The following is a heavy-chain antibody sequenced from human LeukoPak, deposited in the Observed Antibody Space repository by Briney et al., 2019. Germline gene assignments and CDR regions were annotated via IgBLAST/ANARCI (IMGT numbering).Heavy chain of an antibody. D-gene: IGHD6-13*01. CDR2: ISGSGGST. Sequence: HPGGSLRLSCAASGFTFSSYAMSWVRQAPGKGLEWVSAISGSGGSTYYADSVKGRFTISRDNSKNTLYLQMNSLRAEDTAVYYCAKDPSSSRYYYYGMDVWGQGTTVTVSS. J-gene: IGHJ6*02. CDR1: GFTFSSYA. CDR3: AKDPSSSRYYYYGMDV. V-gene: IGHV3-23*01.